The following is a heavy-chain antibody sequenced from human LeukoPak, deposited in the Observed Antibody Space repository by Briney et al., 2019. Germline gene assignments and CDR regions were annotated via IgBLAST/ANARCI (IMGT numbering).Heavy chain of an antibody. CDR2: ISYDGSNK. J-gene: IGHJ4*02. CDR1: GFTFSSYA. Sequence: GGSLRLSYAASGFTFSSYAMHWVRQAPGKGLEWVAVISYDGSNKYYADSVKGRFTISRDNSKNTLYLQMNSLRAEDTAVYYCARDPVGRDGYNFVFDYWGQGTLVTVSS. V-gene: IGHV3-30-3*01. D-gene: IGHD5-24*01. CDR3: ARDPVGRDGYNFVFDY.